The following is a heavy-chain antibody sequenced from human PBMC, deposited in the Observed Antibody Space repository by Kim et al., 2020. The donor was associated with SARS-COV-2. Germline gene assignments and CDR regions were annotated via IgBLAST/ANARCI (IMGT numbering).Heavy chain of an antibody. CDR1: GFTFTTYN. D-gene: IGHD7-27*01. CDR2: ISVTDAI. Sequence: GGSLRLSCAASGFTFTTYNMNWVRQAPGKGLEWISYISVTDAIYYADSVKGRFTISRDYAKNSLDLQMNSLRDEDTAEYYCARDWNWGIDVWGQGTLVTV. V-gene: IGHV3-48*02. CDR3: ARDWNWGIDV. J-gene: IGHJ4*02.